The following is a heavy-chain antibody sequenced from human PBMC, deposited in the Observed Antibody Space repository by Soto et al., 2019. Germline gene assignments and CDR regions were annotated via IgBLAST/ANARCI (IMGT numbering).Heavy chain of an antibody. CDR3: ARGINYYASGDDAFDI. J-gene: IGHJ3*02. CDR2: MNPNSGNT. V-gene: IGHV1-8*01. CDR1: GYTFTSYD. D-gene: IGHD3-10*01. Sequence: QVQLVQSGAEVKKPGASVKVSCKASGYTFTSYDINWVRQATGQGLEWMGWMNPNSGNTGYAQKFQGRVTMTRNTSISTAYRELGSLRSEDTAVYYCARGINYYASGDDAFDIWGQGTMVTVSS.